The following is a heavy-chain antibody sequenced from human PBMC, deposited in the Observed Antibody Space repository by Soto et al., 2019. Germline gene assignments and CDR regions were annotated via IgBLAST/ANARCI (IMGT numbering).Heavy chain of an antibody. J-gene: IGHJ4*02. D-gene: IGHD1-26*01. CDR3: ARGVTAGVDY. CDR1: GYTFTSFY. V-gene: IGHV1-46*01. CDR2: INPSGTTT. Sequence: ASVKVSCKASGYTFTSFYMHWVRQAPGQGLEWMGIINPSGTTTDYAQKFQGRVTMTRDTSTSTYYMELSSLTSDDTALYYCARGVTAGVDYWGQGTLVTVSS.